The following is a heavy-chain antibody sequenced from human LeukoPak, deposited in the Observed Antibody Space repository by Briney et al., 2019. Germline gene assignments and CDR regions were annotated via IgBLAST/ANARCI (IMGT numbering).Heavy chain of an antibody. CDR2: IYYSGST. D-gene: IGHD6-13*01. CDR1: GFTFSSYGM. J-gene: IGHJ5*02. Sequence: GSLRLSCAASGFTFSSYGMSWVRQPPGKGLEWIGTIYYSGSTYYHPSLKSRLTISVDKSKNQFSLKLSSVTAADTAVYYCARETISSWYPKNWFDPWGQGTLVTVSS. CDR3: ARETISSWYPKNWFDP. V-gene: IGHV4-4*02.